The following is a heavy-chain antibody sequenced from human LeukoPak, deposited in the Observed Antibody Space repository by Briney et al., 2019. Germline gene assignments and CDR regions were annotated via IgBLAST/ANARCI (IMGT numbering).Heavy chain of an antibody. J-gene: IGHJ5*02. CDR2: LYTSGST. D-gene: IGHD6-13*01. CDR3: ARYPEYEYSSSWFDP. Sequence: SETLSLTCTVSGGSITDYHWIWIRQPAGKGLEWIGRLYTSGSTNYNPSLKSRVSMSVDTSKKQFSLRLSSVTAADTAVYYCARYPEYEYSSSWFDPWGQGTLVTVSS. V-gene: IGHV4-4*07. CDR1: GGSITDYH.